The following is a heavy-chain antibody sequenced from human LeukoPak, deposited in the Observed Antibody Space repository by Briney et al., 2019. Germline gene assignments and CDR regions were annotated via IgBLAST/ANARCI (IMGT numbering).Heavy chain of an antibody. V-gene: IGHV4-59*08. Sequence: SETLSLTCTVSGGSISSYYWSWIRQPPGKGLEWIGYIYYSGSTNYNPSLKSRVTISVDTSKNQFSLSLSSVTATDTAVYYCARPGWTGDDYWGQGTLVTVSS. CDR2: IYYSGST. J-gene: IGHJ4*02. CDR3: ARPGWTGDDY. CDR1: GGSISSYY. D-gene: IGHD6-19*01.